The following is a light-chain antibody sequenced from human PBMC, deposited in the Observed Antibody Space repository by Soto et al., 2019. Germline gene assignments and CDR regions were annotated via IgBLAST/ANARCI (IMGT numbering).Light chain of an antibody. Sequence: EIVMTQSPATLSVSPGERATLSCRASQSVSSNLAWYQQKPGQAPRLLIYGASLRATAIPVRFGGSGSGTEFTLSISSLQSEAFAVYYCQQYDNWPITFCQGTRLEIK. V-gene: IGKV3D-15*01. CDR1: QSVSSN. J-gene: IGKJ5*01. CDR3: QQYDNWPIT. CDR2: GAS.